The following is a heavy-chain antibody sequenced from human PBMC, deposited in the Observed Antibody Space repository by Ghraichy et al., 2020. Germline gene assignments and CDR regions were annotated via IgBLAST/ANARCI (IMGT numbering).Heavy chain of an antibody. V-gene: IGHV4-39*01. J-gene: IGHJ3*02. CDR3: ARHWSRLFGAFDI. Sequence: SQTLSLTCTVSGGSISSSSYYWGWIRQPPGKGLEWIGSIYYSGSTYYNPSLKSRVTISVDTSKNQFSLKLSSVTAADTAVYYCARHWSRLFGAFDIWGQGTMVTVSS. CDR1: GGSISSSSYY. D-gene: IGHD3-22*01. CDR2: IYYSGST.